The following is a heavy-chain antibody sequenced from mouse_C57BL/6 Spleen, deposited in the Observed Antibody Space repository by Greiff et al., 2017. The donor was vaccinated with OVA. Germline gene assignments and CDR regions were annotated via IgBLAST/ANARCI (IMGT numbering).Heavy chain of an antibody. CDR2: IYPGDGDT. V-gene: IGHV1-80*01. J-gene: IGHJ1*03. D-gene: IGHD1-1*01. CDR3: AREGHYYGSSKGYFDV. Sequence: QVQLKQSGAELVKPGASVKISCKASGYAFSSYWMNWVKQRPGKGLEWIGQIYPGDGDTNYNGKFKGKATLTADKSSSTAYMQLSSLTSEDSAVYFCAREGHYYGSSKGYFDVWGTGTTVTVSS. CDR1: GYAFSSYW.